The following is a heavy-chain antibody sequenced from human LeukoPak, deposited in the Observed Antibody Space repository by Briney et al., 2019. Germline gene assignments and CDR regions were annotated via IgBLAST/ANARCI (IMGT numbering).Heavy chain of an antibody. CDR2: INPNSGGT. V-gene: IGHV1-2*04. D-gene: IGHD3-3*01. Sequence: ASVKVSCKASGYTFTGYYMHWVRQAPGQGLEWMGWINPNSGGTNYAQKFQGWVTMTRDTSISTAYMELSRLRSDDTAVYYCARDRYDFWSGYPYYFDYWGQGTLVTVSS. CDR3: ARDRYDFWSGYPYYFDY. CDR1: GYTFTGYY. J-gene: IGHJ4*02.